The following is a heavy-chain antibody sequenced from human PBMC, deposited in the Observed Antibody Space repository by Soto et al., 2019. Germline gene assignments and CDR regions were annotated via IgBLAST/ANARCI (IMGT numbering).Heavy chain of an antibody. CDR2: ISAYNGNT. J-gene: IGHJ4*02. CDR1: GYTFTSYG. Sequence: ASVKVSCKASGYTFTSYGISWVRQAPGQGLEWMGWISAYNGNTNYAQKLQGRVTMTTDTSTSTAYMELRSLRSDDTAVYYCARQDRGDGYNPYYFDYWGQGTLVTVSS. CDR3: ARQDRGDGYNPYYFDY. D-gene: IGHD3-10*01. V-gene: IGHV1-18*01.